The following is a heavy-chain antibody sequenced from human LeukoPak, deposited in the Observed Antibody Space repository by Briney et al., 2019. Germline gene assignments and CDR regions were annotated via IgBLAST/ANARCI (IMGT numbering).Heavy chain of an antibody. CDR3: ARGDYGSGSRTFDP. Sequence: PSETLSLTCTVSGGSISSGGYYWSWIRQHPGKGLEWIGYIYYSGSTYYNPSLKSRVTISEDTSKNQFSLKLSSVTAADTAVYYCARGDYGSGSRTFDPWGQGTLVTVSS. D-gene: IGHD3-10*01. V-gene: IGHV4-31*03. CDR2: IYYSGST. CDR1: GGSISSGGYY. J-gene: IGHJ5*02.